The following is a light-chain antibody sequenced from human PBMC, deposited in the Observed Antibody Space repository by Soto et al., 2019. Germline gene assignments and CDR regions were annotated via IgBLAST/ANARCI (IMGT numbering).Light chain of an antibody. CDR2: KAS. V-gene: IGKV1-5*03. J-gene: IGKJ4*01. CDR1: QSISSW. Sequence: DIQMTQSPSTLSGSVGYRVTITCRSSQSISSWLAWYQQKLGKAPKLLIYKASGLESGVPSRFSGSGSGTDFTLTISSLQPDDFATYYCQQYNSYSPLTFGGGTKVDIK. CDR3: QQYNSYSPLT.